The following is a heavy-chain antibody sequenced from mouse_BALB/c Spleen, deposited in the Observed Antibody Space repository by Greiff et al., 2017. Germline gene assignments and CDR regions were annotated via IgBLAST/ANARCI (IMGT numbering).Heavy chain of an antibody. D-gene: IGHD2-3*01. CDR3: TRSYDGYYYAMDY. Sequence: LKQPGSELVRPGASVKLSCKASGYTFTSYWMHWVKQRPGQGLEWIGNIYPGSGSTNYDEKFKSKATLTVDTSSSTAYMQLSSLTSEDSAVYYCTRSYDGYYYAMDYWGQGTSVTVSS. J-gene: IGHJ4*01. CDR2: IYPGSGST. V-gene: IGHV1S22*01. CDR1: GYTFTSYW.